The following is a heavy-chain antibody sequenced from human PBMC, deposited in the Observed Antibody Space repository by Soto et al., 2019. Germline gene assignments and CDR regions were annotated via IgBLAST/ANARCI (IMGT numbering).Heavy chain of an antibody. V-gene: IGHV4-39*01. J-gene: IGHJ4*02. CDR2: IYSSGNT. CDR3: ARSFGSSSSCYAVSYFDY. D-gene: IGHD2-2*01. Sequence: QLQLQESGPGLVKPSETLSLTCTVSAGSISRSSYYWGWVRQPPGKVLEWIGSIYSSGNTYYNPSPRSRVNITRDTSKNLFSLRSSSVTAADTAVYVCARSFGSSSSCYAVSYFDYWGQGTLVTVSA. CDR1: AGSISRSSYY.